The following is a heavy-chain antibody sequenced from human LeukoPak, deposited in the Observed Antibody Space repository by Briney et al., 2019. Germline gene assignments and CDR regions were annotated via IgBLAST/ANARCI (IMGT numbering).Heavy chain of an antibody. D-gene: IGHD3-10*01. CDR1: GGTCTSYA. J-gene: IGHJ4*02. CDR2: IVPIFGTA. V-gene: IGHV1-69*13. CDR3: AREGGLATMDL. Sequence: ASVKVSRNASGGTCTSYAISWVRQAPGQGLEATGGIVPIFGTANYAQKFQGRVTITADESTSTAYMELSSLRSEDTAVYYCAREGGLATMDLWGQGTLVTVSS.